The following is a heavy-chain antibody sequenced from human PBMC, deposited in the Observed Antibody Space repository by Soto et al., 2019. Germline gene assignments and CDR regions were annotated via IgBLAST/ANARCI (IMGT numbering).Heavy chain of an antibody. Sequence: PGGSLRLSCAASGFTFSNYGMHWVRQAPGKGLEWVAVIWYDGSNKYYADSVKGRFTISRDNSKNTLYLQTNSLRAEDTAVYYCARDDIPGRAVAIYGMDVWGQGTTVTVSS. J-gene: IGHJ6*02. V-gene: IGHV3-30*12. CDR2: IWYDGSNK. CDR1: GFTFSNYG. D-gene: IGHD6-19*01. CDR3: ARDDIPGRAVAIYGMDV.